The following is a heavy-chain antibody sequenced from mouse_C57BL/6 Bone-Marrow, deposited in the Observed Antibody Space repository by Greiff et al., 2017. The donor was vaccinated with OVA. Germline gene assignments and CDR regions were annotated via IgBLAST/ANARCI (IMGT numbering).Heavy chain of an antibody. CDR1: GFTFSDYS. D-gene: IGHD3-3*01. Sequence: EVQVVESEGGLVQPGSSMKLSCTASGFTFSDYSMAWVRQVPEKGLEWVANINYDGSSTYYLDTLKSRFISTRDNAKNILYRQKSSLKSEDTATYYWARGGWEWYFDVWGTGTTVTVSS. CDR3: ARGGWEWYFDV. V-gene: IGHV5-16*01. J-gene: IGHJ1*03. CDR2: INYDGSST.